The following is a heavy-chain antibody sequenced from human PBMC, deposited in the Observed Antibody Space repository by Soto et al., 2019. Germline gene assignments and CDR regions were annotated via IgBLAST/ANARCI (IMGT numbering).Heavy chain of an antibody. V-gene: IGHV3-48*01. D-gene: IGHD2-2*01. J-gene: IGHJ6*03. CDR3: ASLAGDCSSTSCYFQYYYYYMDV. CDR2: ISSSSSTI. Sequence: EVQLVESGGGLVQPGGSLRLSCAASGFTFSSYSMNWVRQAPGKGLEWVSYISSSSSTIYYADSVKGRFTISRDNAKNSRYLQMNSLRAEDTAVYYCASLAGDCSSTSCYFQYYYYYMDVWGKGTTVTVSS. CDR1: GFTFSSYS.